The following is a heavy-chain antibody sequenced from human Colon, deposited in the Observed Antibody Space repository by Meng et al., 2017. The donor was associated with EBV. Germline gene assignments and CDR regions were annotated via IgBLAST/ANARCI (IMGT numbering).Heavy chain of an antibody. V-gene: IGHV4-4*02. D-gene: IGHD5-18*01. CDR3: ARGGYYSFDY. Sequence: SGPGLWKPMDTLSLTCAVSGGSISSVYWWTWVRQSPGKGLEWIGEIYHSGSTNYNPSLKSRVTISVDKSKNQFSLKLTSVTAADTAVYYCARGGYYSFDYWGQRTLVTVSS. J-gene: IGHJ4*02. CDR2: IYHSGST. CDR1: GGSISSVYW.